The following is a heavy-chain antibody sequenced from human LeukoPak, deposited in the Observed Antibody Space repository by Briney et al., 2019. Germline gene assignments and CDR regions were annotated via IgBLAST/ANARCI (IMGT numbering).Heavy chain of an antibody. CDR3: ARLPLHAYFDY. CDR1: GYIFTSYW. V-gene: IGHV5-51*01. CDR2: IYPGGSNS. J-gene: IGHJ4*02. Sequence: GASLQICGEGAGYIFTSYWIGWVRPLPGKGLECMGLIYPGGSNSSHTPSFQGQVSISADRSLSSPYLQWSSLEASDTAFYYCARLPLHAYFDYWGQGTLVTVSS.